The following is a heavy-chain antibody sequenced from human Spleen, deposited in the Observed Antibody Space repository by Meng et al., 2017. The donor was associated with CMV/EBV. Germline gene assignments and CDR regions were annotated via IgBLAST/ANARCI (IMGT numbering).Heavy chain of an antibody. Sequence: SETLSLTCSVSNGSASSGSYSWSWIRQPPGKELEWIGYIDYRGSTAYNPSLKSRVTISVDTSKNQFSLKLSSVTAADTAVYYCAREYCSSTSCLARYYYYYGMDVWGQGTTVTVSS. V-gene: IGHV4-61*01. D-gene: IGHD2-2*01. J-gene: IGHJ6*02. CDR1: NGSASSGSYS. CDR2: IDYRGST. CDR3: AREYCSSTSCLARYYYYYGMDV.